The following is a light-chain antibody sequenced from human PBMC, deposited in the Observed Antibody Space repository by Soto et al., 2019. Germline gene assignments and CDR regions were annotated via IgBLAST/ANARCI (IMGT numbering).Light chain of an antibody. CDR3: CSYAGIYINV. CDR2: DVG. CDR1: SSDVGGYNY. Sequence: QSVLTQPRSVSGSPGQSVTISCTGTSSDVGGYNYVSWYQQHPGKAPKLMIYDVGKRPSGVPDRFSGSKSGNTASLTISGLQAEDEADYYCCSYAGIYINVFGTGTKVTVL. J-gene: IGLJ1*01. V-gene: IGLV2-11*01.